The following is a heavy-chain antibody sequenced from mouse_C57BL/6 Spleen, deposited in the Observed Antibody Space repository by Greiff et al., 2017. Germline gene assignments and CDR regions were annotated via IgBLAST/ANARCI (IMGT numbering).Heavy chain of an antibody. CDR1: GYTFTSYW. D-gene: IGHD1-1*01. CDR3: ARRGFITTVVEGYYAMDY. J-gene: IGHJ4*01. CDR2: IYPSDSET. V-gene: IGHV1-61*01. Sequence: QVQLKQPGAELVRPGSSVKLSCKASGYTFTSYWLDWVKPRPGQGLEWIGNIYPSDSETHYNQKFKDKATLTVDKSSSTAYMQLSSLTSEDSAVYYCARRGFITTVVEGYYAMDYWGQGTSVTVSS.